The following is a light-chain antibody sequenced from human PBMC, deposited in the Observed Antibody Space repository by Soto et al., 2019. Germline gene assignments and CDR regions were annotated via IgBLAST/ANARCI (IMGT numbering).Light chain of an antibody. CDR2: EVS. J-gene: IGLJ1*01. CDR1: SSDVGGYNY. Sequence: QSVLTQPASVSGSPGQPITISCTGTSSDVGGYNYVSWYQEHPGKAPKLMIYEVSNRPSGVSNRFSGSKSGNTASLTISGLQAEDEADYYCSSYTSSNTLVFGTGTKVTVL. V-gene: IGLV2-14*01. CDR3: SSYTSSNTLV.